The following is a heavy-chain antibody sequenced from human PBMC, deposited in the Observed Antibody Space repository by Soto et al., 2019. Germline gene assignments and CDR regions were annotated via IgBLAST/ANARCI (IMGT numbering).Heavy chain of an antibody. CDR3: AHRRSGISQWNYGDFDY. D-gene: IGHD1-7*01. Sequence: SRPTLVNPTQTLTLTCTFSGFPLITSGVGVGWIRQPPGKALEWLAFIYWDDDKRYSPSLRSRLTIAKDTSKNQVVLTMTEVDPVDTATYFCAHRRSGISQWNYGDFDYWGQGTQVTVSS. V-gene: IGHV2-5*02. CDR2: IYWDDDK. J-gene: IGHJ4*02. CDR1: GFPLITSGVG.